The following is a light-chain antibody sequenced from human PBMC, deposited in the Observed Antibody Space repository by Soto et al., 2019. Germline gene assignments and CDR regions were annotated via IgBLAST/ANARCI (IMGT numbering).Light chain of an antibody. CDR2: MNN. CDR1: SSNIGSNY. J-gene: IGLJ3*02. Sequence: QSVLTQPPSASGTPGQRVTISCSGSSSNIGSNYVHWYQQLPGTAPQLLIYMNNQRPSGVPDRFSVAKSDTSASLAISGLRSEDEDDYYYEAWYYSLCGHLVFGGGTKLTVL. V-gene: IGLV1-47*01. CDR3: EAWYYSLCGHLV.